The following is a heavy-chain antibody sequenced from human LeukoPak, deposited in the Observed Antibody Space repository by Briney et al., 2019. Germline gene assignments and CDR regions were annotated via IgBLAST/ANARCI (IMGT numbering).Heavy chain of an antibody. CDR2: INPDGSEK. CDR3: ARDLAYSRLDY. CDR1: GFSFCSPW. Sequence: GGSLRLSCAASGFSFCSPWMDWVRQAPGKGLEWVASINPDGSEKYSVDSVEGRFTISRDNAKNLLYLQVNSLRVEDTAFYYCARDLAYSRLDYWGQGMLVTVSS. J-gene: IGHJ4*02. V-gene: IGHV3-7*01. D-gene: IGHD5-18*01.